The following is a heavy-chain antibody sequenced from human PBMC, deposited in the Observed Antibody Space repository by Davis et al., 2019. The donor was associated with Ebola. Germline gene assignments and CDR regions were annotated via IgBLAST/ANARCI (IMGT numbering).Heavy chain of an antibody. J-gene: IGHJ4*02. CDR3: ASRALLVGKFQFDF. CDR1: GDSTRSSSYF. D-gene: IGHD3-16*01. CDR2: IYYSGST. V-gene: IGHV4-39*01. Sequence: MPSETLSLTCTVSGDSTRSSSYFWGWIRQPPGKGLEWIGTIYYSGSTYYNPSLQSRVTISVDTTKNQFSLKLNSVTAADTAVYYCASRALLVGKFQFDFWGQGTLVSVSS.